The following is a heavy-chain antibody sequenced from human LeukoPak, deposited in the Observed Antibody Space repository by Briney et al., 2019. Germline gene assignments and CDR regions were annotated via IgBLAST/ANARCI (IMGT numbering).Heavy chain of an antibody. Sequence: GGSLRLSCAASGFTFSSYAMSWVRQAPGKGLEWVSAISGSGGSTYYADSVKGRFTISRDNSKNTLYLQMNSLRAEDTAVYYCAKLHFDYYDSSATYGLGYFDYWGEGTLVTVSS. D-gene: IGHD3-22*01. V-gene: IGHV3-23*01. CDR1: GFTFSSYA. CDR2: ISGSGGST. J-gene: IGHJ4*02. CDR3: AKLHFDYYDSSATYGLGYFDY.